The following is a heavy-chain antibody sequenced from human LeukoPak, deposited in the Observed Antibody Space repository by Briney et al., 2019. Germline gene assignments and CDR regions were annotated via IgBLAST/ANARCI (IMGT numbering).Heavy chain of an antibody. CDR3: ARVYYYGSGSYQFDP. J-gene: IGHJ5*02. D-gene: IGHD3-10*01. CDR2: IYTSGST. CDR1: GGSISSYY. V-gene: IGHV4-4*07. Sequence: SETLSLTCTVSGGSISSYYWSWIRQPAGKGLEWIGRIYTSGSTNYNPSLKSRVTMSVDTSKNQFSLKLSSVTAADTAVYYCARVYYYGSGSYQFDPWGQGTLVTVSS.